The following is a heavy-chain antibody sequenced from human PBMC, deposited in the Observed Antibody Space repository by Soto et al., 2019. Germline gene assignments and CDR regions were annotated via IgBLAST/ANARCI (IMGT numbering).Heavy chain of an antibody. CDR1: GGSISSGGYY. D-gene: IGHD4-17*01. J-gene: IGHJ6*03. Sequence: SQTLSLTCTVSGGSISSGGYYWSWIRQHPGKGLEWIGYIYYSGSTYYNPSLKSRVTISVDTSKNQFSLKLSSVTAADTAVYYCARDGEDYGPSPHMDVWGKGTTVTVSS. CDR3: ARDGEDYGPSPHMDV. V-gene: IGHV4-31*03. CDR2: IYYSGST.